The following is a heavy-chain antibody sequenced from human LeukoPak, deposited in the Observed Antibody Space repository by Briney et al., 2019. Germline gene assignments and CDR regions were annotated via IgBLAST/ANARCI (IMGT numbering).Heavy chain of an antibody. CDR3: AREPYYDFWSGYYDIDY. D-gene: IGHD3-3*01. V-gene: IGHV3-21*01. J-gene: IGHJ4*02. CDR2: ISSSSSYI. Sequence: GGSLRLSXAASGFTFSSYSMNWVRQAPGKGLEWFSSISSSSSYIYYADSVKGRFTISRDNAKNSLYLQMNSLRAEDTAVYYCAREPYYDFWSGYYDIDYWGQGTLVTVSS. CDR1: GFTFSSYS.